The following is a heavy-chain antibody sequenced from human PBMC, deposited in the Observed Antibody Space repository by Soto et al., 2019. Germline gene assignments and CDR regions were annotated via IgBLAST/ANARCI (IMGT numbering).Heavy chain of an antibody. CDR1: GFTFSNYP. CDR2: INKNGDNT. V-gene: IGHV3-64D*06. J-gene: IGHJ6*02. Sequence: GGSLRLSCSASGFTFSNYPMYWVRQAPGTGLEYVSAINKNGDNTYYADSVRGRFTISRDNSRNTLYLQMSSLRPEDTAVYYCVNRWDYYGMDVWGQGTTVTVSS. D-gene: IGHD6-13*01. CDR3: VNRWDYYGMDV.